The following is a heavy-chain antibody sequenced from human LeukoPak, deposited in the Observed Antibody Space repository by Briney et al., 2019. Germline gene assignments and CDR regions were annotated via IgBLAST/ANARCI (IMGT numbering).Heavy chain of an antibody. V-gene: IGHV4-59*02. D-gene: IGHD4/OR15-4a*01. CDR1: GVSVSTDY. Sequence: SETLSLTCTVSGVSVSTDYWTWVRQSPGKGLEWIGYIHYSGSTSYNPSLKSRVTISVDTSKNQFSLKLTSVTSADTAVYYCARDAGATAYWGQGALVTVSS. J-gene: IGHJ4*02. CDR3: ARDAGATAY. CDR2: IHYSGST.